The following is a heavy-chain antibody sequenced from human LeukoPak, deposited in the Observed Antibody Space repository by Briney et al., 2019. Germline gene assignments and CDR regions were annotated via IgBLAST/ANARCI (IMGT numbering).Heavy chain of an antibody. CDR3: ASSRITLVRGERYYYFDY. Sequence: PGGSLRLSCAASGFTFSSYSMNWVRQAPGKGLEWVSYISSSSSTIYYADSVKGRFTIPRDNAKNSLYLQMNSLRAEDTAVYYCASSRITLVRGERYYYFDYWGQGTLVTVSS. CDR2: ISSSSSTI. D-gene: IGHD3-10*01. V-gene: IGHV3-48*04. CDR1: GFTFSSYS. J-gene: IGHJ4*02.